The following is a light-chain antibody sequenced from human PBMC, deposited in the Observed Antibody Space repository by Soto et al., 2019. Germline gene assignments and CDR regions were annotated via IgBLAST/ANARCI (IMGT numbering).Light chain of an antibody. CDR3: QQYDSYPLT. CDR2: AAS. V-gene: IGKV1-8*01. CDR1: QGISRY. Sequence: AIRITQSPSSLSESTGDRVTITCRASQGISRYLAWYQQKPGKAPKLLISAASTLQSGVPSRFSGSGSGTDFTLTISCLQSEDFATYYCQQYDSYPLTFGGGTKVEIK. J-gene: IGKJ4*01.